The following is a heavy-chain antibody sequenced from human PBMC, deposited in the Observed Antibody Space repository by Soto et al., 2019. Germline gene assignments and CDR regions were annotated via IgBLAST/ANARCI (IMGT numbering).Heavy chain of an antibody. J-gene: IGHJ4*02. CDR3: AREGLLLLPDY. V-gene: IGHV1-18*01. CDR2: ISPYSGKT. CDR1: GYTFTNND. Sequence: QIQLVQSGTEVRKPGASAKVSCKASGYTFTNNDVCWVRQTPGQGLEWMGWISPYSGKTNYARKFQGRVTMTTDTSTYTAYMEVRSLTSDDTAVYYCAREGLLLLPDYWGQGTLVTVSS. D-gene: IGHD3-22*01.